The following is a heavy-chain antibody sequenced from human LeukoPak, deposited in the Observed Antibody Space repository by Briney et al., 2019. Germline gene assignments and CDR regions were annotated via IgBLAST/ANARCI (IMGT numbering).Heavy chain of an antibody. Sequence: GGSLRLSCAASGFSFSSYWMSWVRQAPGKGLEWVANIKQDGSNKYYLTSVRGRFTISRDNAKNSLFLQMNSLRVEDTAVYYCARGGGHLDCWGQGTLVTVSS. V-gene: IGHV3-7*03. J-gene: IGHJ4*02. CDR2: IKQDGSNK. D-gene: IGHD4-23*01. CDR1: GFSFSSYW. CDR3: ARGGGHLDC.